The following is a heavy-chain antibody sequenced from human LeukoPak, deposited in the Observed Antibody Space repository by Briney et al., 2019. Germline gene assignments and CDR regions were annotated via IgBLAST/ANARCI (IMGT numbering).Heavy chain of an antibody. V-gene: IGHV3-23*01. Sequence: PGGSLRLSCAASGFSFSNYAMSWVRQAPGKRLEWVSAISGNGGSLYYADSMKGRFTISRDNSKSELYLQVNSLTAEDTAVYYCAKRDAYDSSGFSPLFDHWGQGTLVTVSS. CDR1: GFSFSNYA. D-gene: IGHD3-22*01. J-gene: IGHJ4*02. CDR2: ISGNGGSL. CDR3: AKRDAYDSSGFSPLFDH.